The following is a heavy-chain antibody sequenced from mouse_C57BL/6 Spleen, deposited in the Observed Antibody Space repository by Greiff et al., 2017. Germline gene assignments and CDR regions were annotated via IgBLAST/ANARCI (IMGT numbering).Heavy chain of an antibody. CDR3: TRSRGNYSFDY. CDR1: GYTFTDYE. V-gene: IGHV1-15*01. Sequence: VKLQESGAELVRPGASVTLSCKASGYTFTDYEMHWVKQTPVHGLEWIGAIDPETGGTAYNQKFKGKAILTADKSSSTAYMELRSLTSEDSAVYYCTRSRGNYSFDYWGQGTTLTVSS. CDR2: IDPETGGT. D-gene: IGHD2-1*01. J-gene: IGHJ2*01.